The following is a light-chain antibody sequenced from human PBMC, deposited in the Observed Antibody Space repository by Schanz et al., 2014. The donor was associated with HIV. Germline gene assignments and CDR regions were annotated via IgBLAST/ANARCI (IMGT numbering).Light chain of an antibody. CDR3: QHYGSSRWT. V-gene: IGKV3-15*01. J-gene: IGKJ1*01. CDR2: SAT. Sequence: VMTQSPATLSVSPGERATLFCRASQNVNSNLAWYQQKPGQAPRLLIHSATTRATGVPARFSGSGSETEFTLSISSLQSEDFAVYYCQHYGSSRWTFGQGTKVEIK. CDR1: QNVNSN.